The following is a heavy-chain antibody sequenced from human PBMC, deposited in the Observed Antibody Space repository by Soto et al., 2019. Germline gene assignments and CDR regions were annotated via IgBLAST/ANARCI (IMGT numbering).Heavy chain of an antibody. CDR3: ARDPANWGWDAFDI. CDR2: IYYSGST. Sequence: PSETLSLTCTVSGGSISSGVYYWSWIRQHPGKGLEWIGYIYYSGSTYYNPSLKSRVTISVDTSKNQFSLKLSSVTAADTAVYYCARDPANWGWDAFDIWGQGTMVTVSS. J-gene: IGHJ3*02. D-gene: IGHD7-27*01. V-gene: IGHV4-31*03. CDR1: GGSISSGVYY.